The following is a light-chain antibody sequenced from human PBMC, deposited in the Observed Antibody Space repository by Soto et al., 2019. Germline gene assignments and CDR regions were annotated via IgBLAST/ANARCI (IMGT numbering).Light chain of an antibody. CDR1: QSVNNNY. J-gene: IGKJ2*01. CDR2: GSS. Sequence: EVVLTQSPGTLSLSPGERATLSCRASQSVNNNYFAWYQQKPGQAPRHLIFGSSDRATGIPDRFSGSGSGTDFTLTISRLEPEEFAVYYCLQYGSSPPYTFGQGTKLEIK. CDR3: LQYGSSPPYT. V-gene: IGKV3-20*01.